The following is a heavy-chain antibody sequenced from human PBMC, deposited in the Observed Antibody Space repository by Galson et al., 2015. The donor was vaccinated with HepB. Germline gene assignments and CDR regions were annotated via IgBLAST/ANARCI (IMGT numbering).Heavy chain of an antibody. CDR2: IWYDGSSK. CDR1: RFTFSSYG. V-gene: IGHV3-33*08. CDR3: ARAHFKSGSYYVGLDH. D-gene: IGHD1-26*01. J-gene: IGHJ4*02. Sequence: SLRLSCAASRFTFSSYGMHWVRQAPDKGLEWVAIIWYDGSSKYYADSVKGRFTISRDNSKNTLYLQMNSLRAEDTAVYYCARAHFKSGSYYVGLDHWGQGTLVTVSS.